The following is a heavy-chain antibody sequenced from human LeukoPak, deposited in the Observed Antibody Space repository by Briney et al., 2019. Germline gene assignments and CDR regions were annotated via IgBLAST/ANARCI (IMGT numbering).Heavy chain of an antibody. CDR3: ARDDPWGYYDS. Sequence: GGSLRLSCAASGFTFTNFWMTWIHQAPGEGLEWVANIKQDGSARNHVDSVKGRFTISRDNAKNSVFLEMNSLRDEDTAVYYCARDDPWGYYDSWGQGTLVTVSS. CDR1: GFTFTNFW. V-gene: IGHV3-7*01. D-gene: IGHD7-27*01. J-gene: IGHJ4*02. CDR2: IKQDGSAR.